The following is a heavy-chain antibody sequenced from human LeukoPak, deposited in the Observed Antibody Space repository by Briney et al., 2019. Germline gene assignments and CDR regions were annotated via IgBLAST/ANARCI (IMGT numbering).Heavy chain of an antibody. D-gene: IGHD6-19*01. J-gene: IGHJ4*02. CDR2: IYYSGST. CDR1: GGSISSYH. V-gene: IGHV4-59*08. CDR3: ARGLGQPQRGYYFDY. Sequence: SETLSLTCTVSGGSISSYHWSWIRQPPGKGLEWIGYIYYSGSTNYNPSLKSRVTISVDTSKNQFSLKLSSVTAADTAVYYCARGLGQPQRGYYFDYWGQGTLVTVSS.